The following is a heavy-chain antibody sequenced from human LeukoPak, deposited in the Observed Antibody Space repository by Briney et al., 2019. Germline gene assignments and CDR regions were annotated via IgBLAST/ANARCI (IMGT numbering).Heavy chain of an antibody. CDR1: GFTFSDYY. D-gene: IGHD5-12*01. CDR3: AREGFYSGYDR. CDR2: AAAGGFI. V-gene: IGHV3-69-1*01. J-gene: IGHJ4*02. Sequence: PGGSLRLSCAASGFTFSDYYMDWVRQAPGKGLEWVSYAAAGGFISYADSVRGRFTISRDNAKNSLYLQMNSLRDEDTAVYYCAREGFYSGYDRWGQGTLVTVSS.